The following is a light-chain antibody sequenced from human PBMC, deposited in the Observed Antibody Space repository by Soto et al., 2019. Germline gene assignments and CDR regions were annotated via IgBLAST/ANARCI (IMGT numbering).Light chain of an antibody. CDR2: AAS. J-gene: IGKJ4*01. CDR1: QGISKS. Sequence: DIQMTQSPSSLSASAGDRVTITCRASQGISKSLAWYQQKPGKVPKLLIYAASTLQSGVPSRFSGSGSGTDFTLTISSLQPEDVATYYCEKYNGVPFTFGGGTKVEIK. V-gene: IGKV1-27*01. CDR3: EKYNGVPFT.